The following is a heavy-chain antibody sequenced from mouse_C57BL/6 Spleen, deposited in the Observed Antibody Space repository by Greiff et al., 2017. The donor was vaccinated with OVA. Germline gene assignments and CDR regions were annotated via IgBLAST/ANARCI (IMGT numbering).Heavy chain of an antibody. CDR1: GFNIQDYY. J-gene: IGHJ4*01. CDR2: IAPEDGDT. Sequence: EVQLQQSGAELVKPGASVKLSCTASGFNIQDYYMHWVKQRTEQGLEWIGRIAPEDGDTKYAPKFPGKAPIPADTSSDSAYLRRISLTAEDTAVYYCARRESRDYWGQGTSLTVSS. CDR3: ARRESRDY. V-gene: IGHV14-2*01.